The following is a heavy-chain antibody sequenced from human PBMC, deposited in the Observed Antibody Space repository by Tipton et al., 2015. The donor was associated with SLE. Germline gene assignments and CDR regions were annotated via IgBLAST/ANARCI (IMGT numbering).Heavy chain of an antibody. CDR2: IYYSGST. Sequence: GSLRLSCAASGFTFSNAWMSWVRQPPGKGLEWIGSIYYSGSTYYNPSLKSRVTISVDTSKNQFSLKLSSVTAADTAVYYCASTISEGPYYFDYWGQGTLVTVSS. D-gene: IGHD2-2*02. J-gene: IGHJ4*02. CDR3: ASTISEGPYYFDY. CDR1: GFTFSNAW. V-gene: IGHV4-4*02.